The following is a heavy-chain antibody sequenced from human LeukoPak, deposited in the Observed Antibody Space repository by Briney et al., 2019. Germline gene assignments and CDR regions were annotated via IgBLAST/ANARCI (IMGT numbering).Heavy chain of an antibody. Sequence: GGSLRLSCAASGFTFSDYYMTWIRQAPGKGLEWVSYISSSGSTIYYADSVKGRFTISRDNAKNSLYLQMNSLRAEDTAVYYCARETWITTGGTADYYFDYWGQGTLVTVSP. CDR3: ARETWITTGGTADYYFDY. D-gene: IGHD1-7*01. J-gene: IGHJ4*02. V-gene: IGHV3-11*01. CDR1: GFTFSDYY. CDR2: ISSSGSTI.